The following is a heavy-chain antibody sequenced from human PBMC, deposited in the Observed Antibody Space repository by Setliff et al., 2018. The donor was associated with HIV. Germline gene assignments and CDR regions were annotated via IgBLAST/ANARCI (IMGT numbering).Heavy chain of an antibody. CDR3: ARQFRYPNRAVAGVDY. CDR2: IFISGIT. D-gene: IGHD6-19*01. CDR1: GDSISSYY. J-gene: IGHJ4*02. Sequence: PSETLSLTCTVSGDSISSYYWTWIRQPPGKGLEWIGYIFISGITNYNPSLKSRVTISVDSSKNQFSLHLSSVTAADTAIYFCARQFRYPNRAVAGVDYWGQGTLVTVSS. V-gene: IGHV4-4*08.